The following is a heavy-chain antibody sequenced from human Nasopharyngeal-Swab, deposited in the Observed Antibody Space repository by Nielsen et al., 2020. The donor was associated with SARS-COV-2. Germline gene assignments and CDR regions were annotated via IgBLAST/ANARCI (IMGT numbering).Heavy chain of an antibody. D-gene: IGHD3-22*01. CDR2: INPSGGST. CDR3: ARDYGTGYYDSSGRNDC. CDR1: GYTFTSYY. J-gene: IGHJ4*02. V-gene: IGHV1-46*01. Sequence: ASVKVSCKASGYTFTSYYMHWVRQAPGQGLEWMGIINPSGGSTSYAQTFQGRVTLTRDTSTSTVYMELSSLRSEDTAVYYCARDYGTGYYDSSGRNDCWGQGTLVTVSS.